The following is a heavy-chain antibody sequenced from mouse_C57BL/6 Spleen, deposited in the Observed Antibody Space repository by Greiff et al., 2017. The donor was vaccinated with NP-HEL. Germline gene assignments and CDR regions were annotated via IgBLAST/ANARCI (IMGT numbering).Heavy chain of an antibody. D-gene: IGHD1-1*01. CDR3: VLTTVVPWYFDV. CDR1: GFNIKDYY. Sequence: VQLQQSGAELVKPGASVKLSCTASGFNIKDYYMHWVKQRPEQGLEWIGRIDPEDGATKYAPKFQGKATITADTSSNTAYLQLSSLTSEDTAVYYCVLTTVVPWYFDVWGTGTTVTVSS. CDR2: IDPEDGAT. V-gene: IGHV14-2*01. J-gene: IGHJ1*03.